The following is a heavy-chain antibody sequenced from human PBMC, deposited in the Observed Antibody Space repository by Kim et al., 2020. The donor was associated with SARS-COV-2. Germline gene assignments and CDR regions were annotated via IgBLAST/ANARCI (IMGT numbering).Heavy chain of an antibody. CDR3: AREAARYYDILTGYYDY. Sequence: KGRFTISREKSQNTLYLQMNSLRAEDTAVYYCAREAARYYDILTGYYDYWGQGTLVTVSS. D-gene: IGHD3-9*01. J-gene: IGHJ4*02. V-gene: IGHV3-53*01.